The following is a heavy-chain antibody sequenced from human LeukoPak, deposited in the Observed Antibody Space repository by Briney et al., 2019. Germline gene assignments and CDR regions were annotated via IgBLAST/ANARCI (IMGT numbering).Heavy chain of an antibody. V-gene: IGHV4-61*01. D-gene: IGHD7-27*01. CDR2: IHYSGST. CDR3: AKVGPGVLEY. CDR1: GGSVSSSSYY. J-gene: IGHJ4*02. Sequence: SETLSLTCTVSGGSVSSSSYYWSWIRQPPGKGLEWIGYIHYSGSTNYNPSLKSRVTISVDTSKNQFSLNLSSVTAADTAVYYCAKVGPGVLEYWGQGSLVTVSS.